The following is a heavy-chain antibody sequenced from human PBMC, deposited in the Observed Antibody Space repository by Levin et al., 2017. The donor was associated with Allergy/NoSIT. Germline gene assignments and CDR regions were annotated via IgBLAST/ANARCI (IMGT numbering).Heavy chain of an antibody. J-gene: IGHJ4*02. D-gene: IGHD3-10*01. Sequence: QTLSLTCTFSGFSLSTSGMRVSWIRQPPGKALEWLARIDWDDDKFYSTSLKTRLTISKDTSKNQVVLTMTNMDPVDTATYYCARVRGVIMDYWGQGTLVTVSS. CDR2: IDWDDDK. CDR1: GFSLSTSGMR. CDR3: ARVRGVIMDY. V-gene: IGHV2-70*04.